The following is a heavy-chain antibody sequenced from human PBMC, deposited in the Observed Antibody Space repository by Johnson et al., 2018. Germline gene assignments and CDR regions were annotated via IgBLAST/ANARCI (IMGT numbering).Heavy chain of an antibody. D-gene: IGHD3-22*01. Sequence: QVQLQESGPGLVKPSQTLSLTCTVSGGSISSGDYYWSWIRQPPGKGLEWIGYIYYSGSTYYNPSLKSRVTITVDTSKNQFSLKLSSVTAADTAVYYCARVFVNYYDSSGYYLDAFDIWGQGTMVTVSS. CDR2: IYYSGST. CDR1: GGSISSGDYY. J-gene: IGHJ3*02. CDR3: ARVFVNYYDSSGYYLDAFDI. V-gene: IGHV4-30-4*01.